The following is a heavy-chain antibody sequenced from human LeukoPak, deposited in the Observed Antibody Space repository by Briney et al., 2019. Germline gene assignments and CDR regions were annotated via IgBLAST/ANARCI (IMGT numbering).Heavy chain of an antibody. CDR3: ARRGYSHQSPRLDY. V-gene: IGHV3-74*03. Sequence: GGSLRLSCAASGFTFSSYWMHWVRQAPEKGLMWVSRINSDGSGTTYADSVKGRFTISRDNAKNTLYLQMNSLRAEDTAVYYCARRGYSHQSPRLDYWGQGTLVTVSS. J-gene: IGHJ4*02. CDR1: GFTFSSYW. CDR2: INSDGSGT. D-gene: IGHD5-18*01.